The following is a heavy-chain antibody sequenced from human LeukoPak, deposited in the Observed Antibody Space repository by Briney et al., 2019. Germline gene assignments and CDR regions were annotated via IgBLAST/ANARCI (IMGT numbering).Heavy chain of an antibody. CDR2: IYYSGST. Sequence: SETLSLTCTVSGGSISSYYWSRIRQPPGKGLEWIGYIYYSGSTNYNPSLKSRVTISVDTSKNQFSLKLSSVTAADTAVYYCARQDREQWLPFDYWGQGTLVTVSS. J-gene: IGHJ4*02. CDR3: ARQDREQWLPFDY. D-gene: IGHD6-19*01. CDR1: GGSISSYY. V-gene: IGHV4-59*08.